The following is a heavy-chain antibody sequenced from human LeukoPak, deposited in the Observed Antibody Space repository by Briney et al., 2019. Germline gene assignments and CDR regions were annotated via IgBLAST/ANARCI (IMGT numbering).Heavy chain of an antibody. V-gene: IGHV3-30*04. J-gene: IGHJ4*02. CDR1: GFPFCCYG. CDR2: ISYDGSNG. D-gene: IGHD1-26*01. Sequence: PGRSLRLSCGASGFPFCCYGVHWGRQAPGKGVEWVAAISYDGSNGWYADCVKGRYTIPRDNYKHTVYVQMKSLRAEDTALFYGGRDLSGRYVPDYWGQGTLVTVSS. CDR3: GRDLSGRYVPDY.